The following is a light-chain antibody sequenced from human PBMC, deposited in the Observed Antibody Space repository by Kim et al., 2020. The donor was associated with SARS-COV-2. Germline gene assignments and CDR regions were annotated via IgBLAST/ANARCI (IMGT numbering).Light chain of an antibody. V-gene: IGLV2-14*01. CDR1: SGDVGGYNY. CDR3: TSYTSISTWV. Sequence: QSALTQPASVSGSPGKSITIACTGTSGDVGGYNYVSWYQQHPGKAPKLMIYDVSKRPSGVSNRFSGSKSGNTASLTISGLQAEDEADYYCTSYTSISTWVFGGGTQLTVL. J-gene: IGLJ3*02. CDR2: DVS.